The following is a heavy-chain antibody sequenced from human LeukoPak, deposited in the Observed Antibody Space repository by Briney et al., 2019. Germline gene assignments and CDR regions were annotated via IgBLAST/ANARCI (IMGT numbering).Heavy chain of an antibody. J-gene: IGHJ4*02. CDR2: ISSSSSSI. CDR1: GFTFSSYN. CDR3: ARFETSGSRSVDY. Sequence: GGTLRLSCAASGFTFSSYNMNWVRQAPGKGLEWVSSISSSSSSIFYADAVKGRFTSSRDNAKNSLYLQMNSLRAEDTAVYYCARFETSGSRSVDYWGQGTLVTVSS. D-gene: IGHD1-26*01. V-gene: IGHV3-21*01.